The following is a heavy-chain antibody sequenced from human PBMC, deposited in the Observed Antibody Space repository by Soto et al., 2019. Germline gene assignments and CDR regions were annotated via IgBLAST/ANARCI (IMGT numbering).Heavy chain of an antibody. D-gene: IGHD1-26*01. J-gene: IGHJ4*02. CDR2: IGGSSNSI. V-gene: IGHV3-48*02. Sequence: TGGSLRLSCAASGFTFNSYSMNWVRQAPGKGLEWVSYIGGSSNSIYYADSVKGRFTVSRDNAKNSLYLQMNSLRDEDTAVYYCARDLAVGASAHFDYWGQGTLVTVSS. CDR1: GFTFNSYS. CDR3: ARDLAVGASAHFDY.